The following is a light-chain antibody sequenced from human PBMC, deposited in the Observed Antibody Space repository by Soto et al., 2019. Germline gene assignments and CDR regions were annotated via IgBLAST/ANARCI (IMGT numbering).Light chain of an antibody. CDR2: DVS. CDR1: SSDVGGYNY. V-gene: IGLV2-11*01. Sequence: QSALTQPRSVSGSPGQSVTISCTGTSSDVGGYNYVSWYQQHPGKAPKLMIYDVSKRPSGVPDRFSGSKSGNTASLTISGLQAEDEADYYCCSYAGSYTYVFGTGTKVNRP. CDR3: CSYAGSYTYV. J-gene: IGLJ1*01.